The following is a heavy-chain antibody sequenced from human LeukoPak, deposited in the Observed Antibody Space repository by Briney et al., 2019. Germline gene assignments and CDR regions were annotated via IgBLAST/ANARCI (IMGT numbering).Heavy chain of an antibody. CDR1: GFTFSSYS. J-gene: IGHJ3*02. CDR3: AREMATISITAFDI. Sequence: GGSLRLSCSASGFTFSSYSMNWVRQAPGKGLEWVSFISGGSRGIHYADSVKGRFTISRDNAKNSLYLQMNSLRAEDTAVYYCAREMATISITAFDIWGQGTKVTVSS. CDR2: ISGGSRGI. V-gene: IGHV3-48*04. D-gene: IGHD5-24*01.